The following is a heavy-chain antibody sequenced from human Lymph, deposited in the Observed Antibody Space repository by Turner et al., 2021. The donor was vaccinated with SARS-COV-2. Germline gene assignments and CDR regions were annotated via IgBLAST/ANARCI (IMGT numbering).Heavy chain of an antibody. D-gene: IGHD5-18*01. CDR3: AKEGDTAMVNFDY. J-gene: IGHJ4*02. V-gene: IGHV3-23*01. Sequence: EVQLLESAGGLVQPGGSLRLSCSASGFTFSSYAMSWVRQAPGKGLEGVSAISGSGGSTYYADSVKGRFTISRDNSKNTLYLQMNSLRAEDTAVYYWAKEGDTAMVNFDYWGQGTLVTVSS. CDR2: ISGSGGST. CDR1: GFTFSSYA.